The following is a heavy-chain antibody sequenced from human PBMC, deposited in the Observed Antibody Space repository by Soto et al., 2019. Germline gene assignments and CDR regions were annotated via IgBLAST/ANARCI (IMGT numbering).Heavy chain of an antibody. Sequence: ASVKVSCKASGYTFTSYYMHWVRQAPGQGLEWMGIINPSGGSTSYAQKFQGRVTMTRDTSTSTVYMELSSLRSEDTAVYYCARASSQGEYLYYDFWSGYYHGWLDYWGQGTLVTVSS. CDR3: ARASSQGEYLYYDFWSGYYHGWLDY. CDR2: INPSGGST. V-gene: IGHV1-46*03. J-gene: IGHJ4*02. CDR1: GYTFTSYY. D-gene: IGHD3-3*01.